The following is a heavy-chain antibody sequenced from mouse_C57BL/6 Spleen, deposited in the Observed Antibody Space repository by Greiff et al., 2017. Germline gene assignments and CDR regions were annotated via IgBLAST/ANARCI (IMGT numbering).Heavy chain of an antibody. V-gene: IGHV1-9*01. Sequence: QVQLQQSGAELMKPGASVKLSCKATGYTFTGYWIEWVKQRPGHGLEWIGEILPGSGSTNYNEKFKGKATFTADTSSNTAYMQLSSLTTEDSAIDSGARWGWLLRGAMDYWGQGTSVTVSS. CDR1: GYTFTGYW. CDR3: ARWGWLLRGAMDY. J-gene: IGHJ4*01. CDR2: ILPGSGST. D-gene: IGHD2-3*01.